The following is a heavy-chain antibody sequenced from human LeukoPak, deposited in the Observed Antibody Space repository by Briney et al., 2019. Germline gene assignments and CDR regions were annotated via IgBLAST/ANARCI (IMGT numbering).Heavy chain of an antibody. V-gene: IGHV3-21*01. Sequence: GGSLRLSCAASGFTFSSYSMNWVRQAPGKGLELASAISNSGSYIYYADSVKGRFTISRDNAKNSLYLQMNSLRAEDTAVYYCANHLACGSTSCPPFDYWGQGTLVTVSS. CDR1: GFTFSSYS. J-gene: IGHJ4*02. CDR3: ANHLACGSTSCPPFDY. CDR2: ISNSGSYI. D-gene: IGHD2-2*01.